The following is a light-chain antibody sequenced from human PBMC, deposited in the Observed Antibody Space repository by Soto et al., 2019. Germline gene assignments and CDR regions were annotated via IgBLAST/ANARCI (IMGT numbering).Light chain of an antibody. Sequence: EIVLTQSPATLSLSPGERATLSCRASQSVSSYLAWYQQKPGQAPRLLIYGASSRATGIPDRFSGSGSGTVFTLTISRLEPEDFAVYYCQQYGSSGYTFGQGTKLEIK. J-gene: IGKJ2*01. CDR1: QSVSSY. V-gene: IGKV3-20*01. CDR2: GAS. CDR3: QQYGSSGYT.